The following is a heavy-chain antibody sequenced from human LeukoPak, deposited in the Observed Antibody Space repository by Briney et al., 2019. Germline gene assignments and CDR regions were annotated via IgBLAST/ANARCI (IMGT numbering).Heavy chain of an antibody. Sequence: GESLRLSCAASGFTVSSNYMSWVRQAPGKGLEWVSVIYSGGSTYYADSVKGRFTISRDNSKNTLYLQMNSLRAEDTAVYYCARLSHDSSGYYLDYWGQGTLVTVSS. V-gene: IGHV3-66*04. D-gene: IGHD3-22*01. CDR2: IYSGGST. CDR3: ARLSHDSSGYYLDY. J-gene: IGHJ4*02. CDR1: GFTVSSNY.